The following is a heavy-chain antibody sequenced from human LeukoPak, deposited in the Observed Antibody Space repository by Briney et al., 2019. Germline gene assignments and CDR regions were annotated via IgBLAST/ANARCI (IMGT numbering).Heavy chain of an antibody. Sequence: GASVKVSCKASGYTFTGYYMHWVRQAPGQGLEWMGWTNPNSGGTNYAQKFQGRVTMTRDTSISTAYMELSRLRSDDTAVYYCAVGITYYDFWSGYTYNWFDPWGQGTLVTVSS. CDR2: TNPNSGGT. CDR3: AVGITYYDFWSGYTYNWFDP. D-gene: IGHD3-3*01. CDR1: GYTFTGYY. V-gene: IGHV1-2*02. J-gene: IGHJ5*02.